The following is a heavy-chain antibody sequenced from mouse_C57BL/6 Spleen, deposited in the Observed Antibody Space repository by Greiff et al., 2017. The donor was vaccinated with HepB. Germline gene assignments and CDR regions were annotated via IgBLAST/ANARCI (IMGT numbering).Heavy chain of an antibody. CDR1: GYTFTDYN. CDR2: INPNNGGT. V-gene: IGHV1-18*01. CDR3: ARVRDGDYAMDY. J-gene: IGHJ4*01. Sequence: EVKLVESGPELVKPGASVKIPCKASGYTFTDYNMDWVKQSHGKSLEWIGDINPNNGGTIYNQKFKGKATLTVDKSSSTAYMELRSLTSEDTAVYYCARVRDGDYAMDYWGQGTSVTVSS. D-gene: IGHD2-13*01.